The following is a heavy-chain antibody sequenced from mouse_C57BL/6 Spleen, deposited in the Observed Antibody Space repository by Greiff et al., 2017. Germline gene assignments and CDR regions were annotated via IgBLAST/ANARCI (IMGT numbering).Heavy chain of an antibody. CDR3: ARFGSPTGAMDY. Sequence: VQLKQSGPELVKPGASVKISCKASGYAFSSSWMNWVKQRPGKGLEWIGRIYPGDGDTNYNGKFKGKATLTADKSSSTAYMQLSSLTSEDSAVYFCARFGSPTGAMDYWGQGTSVTVSS. CDR1: GYAFSSSW. J-gene: IGHJ4*01. D-gene: IGHD1-1*01. CDR2: IYPGDGDT. V-gene: IGHV1-82*01.